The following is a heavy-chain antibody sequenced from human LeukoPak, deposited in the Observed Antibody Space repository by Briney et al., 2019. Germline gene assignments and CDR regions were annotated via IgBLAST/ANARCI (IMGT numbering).Heavy chain of an antibody. CDR3: ARHPIGQVAGFGLFDY. CDR1: GYTFISYW. D-gene: IGHD6-19*01. Sequence: GESLKISCKGSGYTFISYWIGWVRQTPGKGLEWMGTIYPGDSDTRYSPSFQGQVTISADKSISTAYLQWSSLEASDTAMYYCARHPIGQVAGFGLFDYWGQGTLVTVSS. J-gene: IGHJ4*02. CDR2: IYPGDSDT. V-gene: IGHV5-51*01.